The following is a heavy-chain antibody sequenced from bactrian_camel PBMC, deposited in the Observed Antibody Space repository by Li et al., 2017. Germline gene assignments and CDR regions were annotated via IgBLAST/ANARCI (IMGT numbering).Heavy chain of an antibody. J-gene: IGHJ2*01. Sequence: VQLVESGGGLVQPGGSLVLSCAASGYTLSTYAMSWVRQAPGKGLEWVSTISNSGGSTYYADSVKGRFTISRDNAKNTVSLQMNSLKPDDTAVYYCVRARDGASWAFYLEVWGRAPRSPSP. CDR2: ISNSGGST. D-gene: IGHD1*01. V-gene: IGHV3S40*01. CDR3: VRARDGASWAFYLEV. CDR1: GYTLSTYA.